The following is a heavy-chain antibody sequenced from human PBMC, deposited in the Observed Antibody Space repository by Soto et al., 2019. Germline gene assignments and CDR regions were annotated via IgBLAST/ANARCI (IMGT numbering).Heavy chain of an antibody. Sequence: ASVKVSCKASGYTFPSYGISWVRQAPGQGLEWMGWISAYNGNTNYAQKLQGRVTMTTDTSTSTAYMELRSLRSDDTAVYYCARDLIAVAGDAFDIWGQGTMVTASS. CDR2: ISAYNGNT. V-gene: IGHV1-18*01. CDR1: GYTFPSYG. D-gene: IGHD6-19*01. J-gene: IGHJ3*02. CDR3: ARDLIAVAGDAFDI.